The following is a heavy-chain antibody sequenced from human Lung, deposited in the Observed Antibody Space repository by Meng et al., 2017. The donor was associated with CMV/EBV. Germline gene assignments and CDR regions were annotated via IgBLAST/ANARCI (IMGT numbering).Heavy chain of an antibody. V-gene: IGHV1-69*04. D-gene: IGHD3-3*01. CDR1: GGIFSSSV. J-gene: IGHJ5*02. Sequence: SXXVSXKVSGGIFSSSVISWVRQAAGQGLEWMGRIITLLDITNYAQNFQGRVTITADKSTSTDYMEMSSLRYDDTAFYYGGRSTSKYDFWSGYQPFLDPWXQGTQVTVSS. CDR3: GRSTSKYDFWSGYQPFLDP. CDR2: IITLLDIT.